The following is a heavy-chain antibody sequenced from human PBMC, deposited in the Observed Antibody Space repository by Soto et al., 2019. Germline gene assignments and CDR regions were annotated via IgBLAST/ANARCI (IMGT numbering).Heavy chain of an antibody. Sequence: QVQLVQSGAEVKKPGSSVKVSCKASGGTLNKHAITWVRRAPGEGLEWLRGIIPMFGIPNYSQKFQGRVTITADDSTNTSHMELTSLTSDDTAVYYCARGGTSGWLKGAYDVWGQGTMVTVSS. CDR3: ARGGTSGWLKGAYDV. D-gene: IGHD6-19*01. J-gene: IGHJ3*01. CDR2: IIPMFGIP. V-gene: IGHV1-69*01. CDR1: GGTLNKHA.